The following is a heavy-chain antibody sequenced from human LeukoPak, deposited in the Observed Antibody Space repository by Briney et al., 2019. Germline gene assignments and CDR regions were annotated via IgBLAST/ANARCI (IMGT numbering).Heavy chain of an antibody. Sequence: PSETLSLNCAVYAGSFSGYYWSWIPHPPGKGLEWSGYIYYSGSTNYNPSLKSRVTISVDTAKNQFSLKLSSVTAADTAVYYCARADYYGSGTSFYYGMDVWGQGTTVTVSS. CDR2: IYYSGST. J-gene: IGHJ6*02. CDR3: ARADYYGSGTSFYYGMDV. D-gene: IGHD3-10*01. V-gene: IGHV4-59*01. CDR1: AGSFSGYY.